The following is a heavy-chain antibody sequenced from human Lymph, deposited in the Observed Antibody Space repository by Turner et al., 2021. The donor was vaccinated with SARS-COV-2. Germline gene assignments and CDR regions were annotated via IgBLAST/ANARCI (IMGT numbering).Heavy chain of an antibody. J-gene: IGHJ4*02. CDR2: ISSSGGRT. D-gene: IGHD1-1*01. CDR3: AKDPNWYVLSAVDY. Sequence: EVQLLESGGGLVQHGGSLRRSWAASGCTFSSYAMHCVRQAPGKGLEWFSTISSSGGRTYYAASVKGRFTISRDNSKNSLYLQMNSLRAEDTAIYYCAKDPNWYVLSAVDYWGQGTLVTVSS. CDR1: GCTFSSYA. V-gene: IGHV3-23*01.